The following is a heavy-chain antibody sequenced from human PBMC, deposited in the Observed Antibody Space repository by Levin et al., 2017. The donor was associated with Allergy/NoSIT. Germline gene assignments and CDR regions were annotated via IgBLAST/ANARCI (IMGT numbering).Heavy chain of an antibody. D-gene: IGHD5-24*01. J-gene: IGHJ3*02. CDR2: IYYSGST. CDR3: ARVHGYNYLVYVGAFDI. CDR1: GGSISSGGYY. V-gene: IGHV4-31*03. Sequence: PSETLSLTCTVSGGSISSGGYYWSWIRQHPGKGLEWIGYIYYSGSTYYNPSLKSRVTISVDTSKNQFSLKLSSVTAADTAVYYCARVHGYNYLVYVGAFDIWGQGTMVTVSS.